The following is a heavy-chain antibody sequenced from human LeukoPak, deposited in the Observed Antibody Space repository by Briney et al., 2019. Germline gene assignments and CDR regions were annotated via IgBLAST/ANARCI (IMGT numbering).Heavy chain of an antibody. CDR3: TKGSASSRPYFFDY. V-gene: IGHV3-23*01. J-gene: IGHJ4*02. Sequence: PGEPLRLSCGASGFTFSNYAMTWVRQAPGKGLEWVSSITGSGGDTYHADSVKGRFTISRDNSKNTLYLQMNSLSAEDTALYYCTKGSASSRPYFFDYWGQGILVTVSS. D-gene: IGHD2-15*01. CDR1: GFTFSNYA. CDR2: ITGSGGDT.